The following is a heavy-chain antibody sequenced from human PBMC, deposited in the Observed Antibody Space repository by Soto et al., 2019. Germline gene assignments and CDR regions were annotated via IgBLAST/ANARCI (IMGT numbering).Heavy chain of an antibody. Sequence: HPGGSLRLSCVGSGIEFSNYAMSWVRQAPGKGLEWVSIVSASGRSRYHADSVKGRFTVSRDNSKNTLYLHMTNLRAEDTAVYYCAKDGNWLDVYYDVWGQGTPVTVSS. CDR3: AKDGNWLDVYYDV. J-gene: IGHJ4*02. CDR2: VSASGRSR. CDR1: GIEFSNYA. V-gene: IGHV3-23*01. D-gene: IGHD3-16*01.